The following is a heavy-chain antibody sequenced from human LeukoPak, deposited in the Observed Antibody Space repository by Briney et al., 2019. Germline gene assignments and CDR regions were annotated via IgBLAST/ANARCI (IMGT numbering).Heavy chain of an antibody. CDR3: AKESEYVGAVDY. CDR2: ISWNSSSI. J-gene: IGHJ4*02. Sequence: GRSLRLSCAASGFTFDDYAMHWVRQAPGKGLEWVSGISWNSSSIGYADSVKGRFTISRDNAKNSLYLQMNSLRAEDTALYYCAKESEYVGAVDYWGQGTLVTVSS. D-gene: IGHD1-26*01. V-gene: IGHV3-9*01. CDR1: GFTFDDYA.